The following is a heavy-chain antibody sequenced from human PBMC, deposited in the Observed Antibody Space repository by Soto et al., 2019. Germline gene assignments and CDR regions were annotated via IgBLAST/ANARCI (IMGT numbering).Heavy chain of an antibody. D-gene: IGHD6-13*01. Sequence: ASVKVSCKASGGTFSSYAISWVRQAPGQGLEWMGGIIPIFGTANYAQKFQGRVTITADESTSTAYMELSSLRSEDTAVYYCARQIAADTPFDYWGQGTLVTVSS. V-gene: IGHV1-69*13. J-gene: IGHJ4*02. CDR1: GGTFSSYA. CDR2: IIPIFGTA. CDR3: ARQIAADTPFDY.